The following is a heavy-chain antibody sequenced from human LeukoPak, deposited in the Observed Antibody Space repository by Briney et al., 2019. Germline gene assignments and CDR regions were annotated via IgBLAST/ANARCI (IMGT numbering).Heavy chain of an antibody. J-gene: IGHJ4*02. Sequence: ASVRVSCKASGYTFSIYSIAWVRQAPGQGLEWMGWISAYNGNTNYAQKFQGRVTMTTDTSTSTAYMELRSLRSDDTAVYYCARAGYSYGYLGYFDYRGQGTLVTVSS. CDR3: ARAGYSYGYLGYFDY. CDR2: ISAYNGNT. CDR1: GYTFSIYS. V-gene: IGHV1-18*01. D-gene: IGHD5-18*01.